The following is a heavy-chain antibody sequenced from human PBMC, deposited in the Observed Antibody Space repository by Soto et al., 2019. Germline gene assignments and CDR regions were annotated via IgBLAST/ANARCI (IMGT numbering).Heavy chain of an antibody. V-gene: IGHV4-59*08. Sequence: SETLSLTCTVSGGSISSYYWSWFRQPPGKGLEWIAYVYYTGSTNYNPSLKSRVTISIDTSKNQFSLKLSSLSAADTALYYCARHSPPFFYGSGPWDVWGQGTTVTVSS. D-gene: IGHD3-10*01. CDR1: GGSISSYY. J-gene: IGHJ6*02. CDR2: VYYTGST. CDR3: ARHSPPFFYGSGPWDV.